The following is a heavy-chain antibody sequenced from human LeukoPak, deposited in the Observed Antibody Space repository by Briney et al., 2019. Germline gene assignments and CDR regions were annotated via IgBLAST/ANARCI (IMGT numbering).Heavy chain of an antibody. D-gene: IGHD3-3*02. CDR3: ARAQKLEGFDY. J-gene: IGHJ4*02. Sequence: GGSLRLSCAASGFTFSSYSMNWVRQAPGKGLEWVSSISSSSSYIYYADSVKGRFTISRDNAKNSLYLQMKSLRAEDTAVYYCARAQKLEGFDYWGQGTLVTVSS. CDR2: ISSSSSYI. V-gene: IGHV3-21*01. CDR1: GFTFSSYS.